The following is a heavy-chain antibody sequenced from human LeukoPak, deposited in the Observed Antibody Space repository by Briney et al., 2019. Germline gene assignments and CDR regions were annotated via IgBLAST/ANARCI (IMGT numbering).Heavy chain of an antibody. Sequence: GRSMRLSCAASGFTFSSYGMHWVRQAPGKGLEWVAVIWYDGSNKYYADSVKGRFTISRDNSKNTLYLQMNSLRAEDTAVYYCARGSTYYDFWSGYYSDYWGQGTLVTVSS. D-gene: IGHD3-3*01. J-gene: IGHJ4*02. CDR3: ARGSTYYDFWSGYYSDY. CDR2: IWYDGSNK. CDR1: GFTFSSYG. V-gene: IGHV3-33*01.